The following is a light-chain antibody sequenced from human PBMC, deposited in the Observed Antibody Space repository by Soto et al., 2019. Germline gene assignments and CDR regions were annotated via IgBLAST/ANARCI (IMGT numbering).Light chain of an antibody. J-gene: IGKJ4*01. CDR3: QQRSNWLT. V-gene: IGKV3-11*01. Sequence: EIVLTHSPATLSLSPGERATLSCRASQSVSSYLAWYQQKPGQAPRLLIYDASNRATGIPARFSGSGSGTDFTLTFSSLEPEDFAVYYCQQRSNWLTFGGGTKVDIK. CDR2: DAS. CDR1: QSVSSY.